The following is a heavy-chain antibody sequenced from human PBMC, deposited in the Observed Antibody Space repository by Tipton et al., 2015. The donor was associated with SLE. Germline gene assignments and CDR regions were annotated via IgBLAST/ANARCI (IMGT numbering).Heavy chain of an antibody. D-gene: IGHD3-9*01. CDR2: IYYSGST. CDR3: ARHWGDILTGLGY. V-gene: IGHV4-31*02. J-gene: IGHJ4*02. CDR1: GGSISSGGYY. Sequence: LRLSCTVSGGSISSGGYYWSWIRPHPGKGLEWIGYIYYSGSTYYNPSLKSRVTISVDTSKNQFSLKLSSVTAADTAVYYCARHWGDILTGLGYWGQGTLVTVSS.